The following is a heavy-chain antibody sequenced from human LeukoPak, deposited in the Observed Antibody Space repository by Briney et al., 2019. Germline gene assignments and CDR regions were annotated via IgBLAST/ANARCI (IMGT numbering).Heavy chain of an antibody. CDR2: IRYDGSNK. V-gene: IGHV3-30*02. D-gene: IGHD2-2*01. Sequence: GGSLRLSCAASGFPFSGYGMHWVRQAPGKGLEWVAFIRYDGSNKYYADSVKGRFTISRDNSKNTLYLQMNSLRAEDTAVYYCAKAYCSRTRCSSDLYFQHWGQGTLVTVSS. J-gene: IGHJ1*01. CDR3: AKAYCSRTRCSSDLYFQH. CDR1: GFPFSGYG.